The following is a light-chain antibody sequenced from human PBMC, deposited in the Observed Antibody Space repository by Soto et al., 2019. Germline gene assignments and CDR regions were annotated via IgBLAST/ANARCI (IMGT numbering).Light chain of an antibody. J-gene: IGLJ1*01. V-gene: IGLV2-23*02. CDR2: EVS. Sequence: QSALTQPASVSGSPGQSITISCTGTSSDVGSYNLVSWYQQYPSKAPKLMIYEVSKRPSGVSNRFSGSKSGNTASLTISGLQAEDEAYYYCCSYAGSSTYVFGTGTKLTVL. CDR3: CSYAGSSTYV. CDR1: SSDVGSYNL.